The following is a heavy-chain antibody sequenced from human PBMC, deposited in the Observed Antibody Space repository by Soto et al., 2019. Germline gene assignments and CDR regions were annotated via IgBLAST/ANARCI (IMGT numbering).Heavy chain of an antibody. CDR1: GGTFSSYA. J-gene: IGHJ5*02. Sequence: SVKVSCKASGGTFSSYAISWVRQAPGQGLEWMGGIIPIFGTANYAQKFQGRVTITADKSTSTAYMELSSLRSEDTAVYYSARGVGVIAARGYWFDPWGQGTLVTVSS. CDR2: IIPIFGTA. V-gene: IGHV1-69*06. CDR3: ARGVGVIAARGYWFDP. D-gene: IGHD6-6*01.